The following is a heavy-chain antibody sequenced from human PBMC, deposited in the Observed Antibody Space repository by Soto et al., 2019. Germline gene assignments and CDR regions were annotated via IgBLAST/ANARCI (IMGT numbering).Heavy chain of an antibody. D-gene: IGHD4-17*01. CDR2: IWYDGSNK. V-gene: IGHV3-33*01. CDR3: ARGGAVLGYGEYPYYFDY. J-gene: IGHJ4*02. CDR1: GFTFSSYG. Sequence: QVQLVESGGGVVQPGRSLRLSCAASGFTFSSYGMHWVRQAPGKGLEWVAVIWYDGSNKYYADSVKGRFTISRDNSKNTLYLQMNSLRAEDTAVYYCARGGAVLGYGEYPYYFDYWGQGTLVTVSS.